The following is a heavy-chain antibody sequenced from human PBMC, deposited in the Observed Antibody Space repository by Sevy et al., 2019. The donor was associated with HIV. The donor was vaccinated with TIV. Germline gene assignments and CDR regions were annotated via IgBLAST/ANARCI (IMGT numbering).Heavy chain of an antibody. CDR2: IYSSGST. D-gene: IGHD2-8*01. Sequence: SETLSLTCTVSGVSINSGTYYWTWIRQPAGKGLEWIGRIYSSGSTNYNPSLKSRVTMSLDTSNNQFSLKLSSVTAADTAVYYCARNFLIDSGQGTMVTVSS. CDR3: ARNFLID. J-gene: IGHJ4*02. V-gene: IGHV4-61*02. CDR1: GVSINSGTYY.